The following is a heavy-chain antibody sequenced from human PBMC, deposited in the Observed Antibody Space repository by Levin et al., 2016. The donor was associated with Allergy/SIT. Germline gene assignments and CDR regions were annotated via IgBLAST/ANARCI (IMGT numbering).Heavy chain of an antibody. CDR2: IYFSGST. V-gene: IGHV4-59*08. Sequence: SETLSLTCTVSGDTINGYYWSWIRQPPGKGLEYIGYIYFSGSTNYNPSLKSRVTISVDTSKNQFSLNLRSVTAADTAVYYCARVVTYYDFWSVNNPSYYYYGMDVWGQGTTVTVSS. D-gene: IGHD3-3*01. CDR3: ARVVTYYDFWSVNNPSYYYYGMDV. CDR1: GDTINGYY. J-gene: IGHJ6*02.